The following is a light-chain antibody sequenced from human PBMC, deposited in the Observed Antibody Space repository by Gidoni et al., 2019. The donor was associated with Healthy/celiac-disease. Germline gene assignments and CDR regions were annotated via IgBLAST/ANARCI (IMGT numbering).Light chain of an antibody. CDR2: AAS. CDR3: HQSYSTPLT. V-gene: IGKV1-39*01. CDR1: QSISSY. Sequence: DIQMTQSPSSLSASVGDRVTITCRASQSISSYLNWYKQKPGKAPKLLIYAASRLQSGVPSRFSGSGSVTDFTLTLSGLQPEDFATYYCHQSYSTPLTFXQXTKLEIK. J-gene: IGKJ2*01.